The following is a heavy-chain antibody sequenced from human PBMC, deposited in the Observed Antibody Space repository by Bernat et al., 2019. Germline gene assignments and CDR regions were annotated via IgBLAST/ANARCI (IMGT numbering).Heavy chain of an antibody. CDR2: ISYDGRKK. CDR1: GFTFSRYV. J-gene: IGHJ4*02. D-gene: IGHD5-12*01. V-gene: IGHV3-30*09. Sequence: QVQLVESGGGVVQPGRSLRLSCVGSGFTFSRYVMNWVRQAPGKGLEWVALISYDGRKKYYSDSVKGRFAISTDTLRATLYLQMNSLRPEDTAVYYCAGTSWGFDFFPFDDWGQGTLVTVSS. CDR3: AGTSWGFDFFPFDD.